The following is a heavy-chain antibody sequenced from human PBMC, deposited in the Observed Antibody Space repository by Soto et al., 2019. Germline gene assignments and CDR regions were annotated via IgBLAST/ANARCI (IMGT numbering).Heavy chain of an antibody. D-gene: IGHD1-20*01. CDR3: ARRVPITRIGSYWFDP. CDR2: IYHGDSDT. CDR1: GYSFTSYW. J-gene: IGHJ5*02. V-gene: IGHV5-51*01. Sequence: GESLKISCKGSGYSFTSYWIGWVRQMPGKGLEGMGIIYHGDSDTRYSPSFQGQVTISADKSISTAYLQWSSLKASDTAIYYCARRVPITRIGSYWFDPWGKGTLVTVSS.